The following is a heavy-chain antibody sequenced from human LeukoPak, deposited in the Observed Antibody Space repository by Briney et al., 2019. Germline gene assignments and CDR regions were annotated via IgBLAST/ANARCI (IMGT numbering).Heavy chain of an antibody. CDR3: VKAARSSGWYFDY. D-gene: IGHD6-19*01. J-gene: IGHJ4*02. Sequence: GGSLRLSCAASGFTFDDYAMHWVRQAPGKGLEWVSGISWNSGSIGYADSVKGRFTISRDYAKKSLYLQMNSLKAEDTALYHCVKAARSSGWYFDYWGQGTLVTVSS. CDR2: ISWNSGSI. CDR1: GFTFDDYA. V-gene: IGHV3-9*01.